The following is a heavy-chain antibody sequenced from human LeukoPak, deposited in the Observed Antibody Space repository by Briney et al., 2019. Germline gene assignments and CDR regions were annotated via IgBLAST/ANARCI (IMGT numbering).Heavy chain of an antibody. CDR3: ARIPTNCSSTSCSILGDFDY. CDR1: GGSFSGYY. CDR2: INHSGST. D-gene: IGHD2-2*01. J-gene: IGHJ4*02. Sequence: SETLSLTCAVYGGSFSGYYWSWIRQPPGKGLEWIGEINHSGSTNYNPSLKSRVTISVDTSKNQFPLKLSSVTAADTAVYYCARIPTNCSSTSCSILGDFDYWGQGTLVTVSS. V-gene: IGHV4-34*01.